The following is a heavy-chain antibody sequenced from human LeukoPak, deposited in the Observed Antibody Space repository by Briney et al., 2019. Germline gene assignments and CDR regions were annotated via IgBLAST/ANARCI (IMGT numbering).Heavy chain of an antibody. D-gene: IGHD3-22*01. CDR3: ARDLWGYYDSSGYHAFDY. CDR2: ISGSGGST. V-gene: IGHV3-23*01. Sequence: PGGSLRLSCAASGFTFSSYAMSWVRQAPGKRLEWVSAISGSGGSTYYADSVKGRFTISRDNSKNTLYLQMNSLRAEDTAVYYCARDLWGYYDSSGYHAFDYWGQGTLVTVSS. CDR1: GFTFSSYA. J-gene: IGHJ4*02.